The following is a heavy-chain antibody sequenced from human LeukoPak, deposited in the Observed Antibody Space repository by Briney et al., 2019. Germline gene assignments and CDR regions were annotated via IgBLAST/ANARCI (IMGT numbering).Heavy chain of an antibody. D-gene: IGHD5-12*01. CDR3: ARDRVATTYYYYYMDV. CDR1: GDSLSDYY. V-gene: IGHV4-59*01. J-gene: IGHJ6*03. Sequence: SETLSLTCTVSGDSLSDYYWNWIRQAPGKGLEWIGYVYYSGSTNYNPSLMSRVTISVDTSKNQFSLKLSSVTAADTAVYYCARDRVATTYYYYYMDVWGKGTTVTVSS. CDR2: VYYSGST.